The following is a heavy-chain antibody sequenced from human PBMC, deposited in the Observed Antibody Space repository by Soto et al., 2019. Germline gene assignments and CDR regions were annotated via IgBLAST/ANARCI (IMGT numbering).Heavy chain of an antibody. CDR2: ISGSGGST. Sequence: PGGSLRLSCAASGFTFSSYAMSWVRQAPGKGLEWVSAISGSGGSTYYADSVKGRFTISRDNSKNTLYLQMNSLRAEDTAVYYCAKERGGYDSVGWFDPWGQGTLVTSPQ. CDR1: GFTFSSYA. CDR3: AKERGGYDSVGWFDP. J-gene: IGHJ5*02. V-gene: IGHV3-23*01. D-gene: IGHD5-12*01.